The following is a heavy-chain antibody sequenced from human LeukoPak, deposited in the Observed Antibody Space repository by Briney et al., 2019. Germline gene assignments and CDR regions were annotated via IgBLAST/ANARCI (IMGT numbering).Heavy chain of an antibody. Sequence: GGSLRLSCAASGFTFSSYAMHWVRQAPGKGLEWMAVMSYDGSNKYYADSVKGRFTISRDNSKNTLYLQMNSLRAEDTAVYYCGRDWSSKYPFYYGMDVWGQGTTVTVSS. CDR1: GFTFSSYA. CDR3: GRDWSSKYPFYYGMDV. J-gene: IGHJ6*02. D-gene: IGHD4-11*01. V-gene: IGHV3-30-3*01. CDR2: MSYDGSNK.